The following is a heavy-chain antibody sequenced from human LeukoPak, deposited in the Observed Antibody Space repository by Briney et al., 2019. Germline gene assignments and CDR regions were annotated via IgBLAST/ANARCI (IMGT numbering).Heavy chain of an antibody. CDR3: ATTFLYYYDSSGQFDI. Sequence: SETLSLTCTLSGGSLSIGDYYWSWIRQPPGKGLGWIGYIYYSGSTYYNPSLKSRVTISVDTSKNQSSLKLSSVTAADTAVYYCATTFLYYYDSSGQFDIWGQGTMVTVSS. D-gene: IGHD3-22*01. J-gene: IGHJ3*02. V-gene: IGHV4-30-4*08. CDR2: IYYSGST. CDR1: GGSLSIGDYY.